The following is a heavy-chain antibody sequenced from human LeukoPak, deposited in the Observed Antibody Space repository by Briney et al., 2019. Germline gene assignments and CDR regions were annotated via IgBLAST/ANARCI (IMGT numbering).Heavy chain of an antibody. Sequence: GGSLRLSCAASGFTFSNYNMNWVRQAPGKGLEWVSTISSCRSSYIYYADSVKGRFTISRDNAKNSLYLQMNSLRAEDTAVYYCARDPPSFQYWGQGTLVTVSA. CDR2: ISSCRSSYI. CDR1: GFTFSNYN. V-gene: IGHV3-21*01. J-gene: IGHJ1*01. CDR3: ARDPPSFQY.